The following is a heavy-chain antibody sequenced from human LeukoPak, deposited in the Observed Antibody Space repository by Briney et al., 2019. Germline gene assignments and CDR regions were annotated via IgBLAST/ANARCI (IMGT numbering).Heavy chain of an antibody. V-gene: IGHV1-18*01. CDR3: ARESDYYDSSGHYDY. CDR2: ISAYNGNT. J-gene: IGHJ4*02. D-gene: IGHD3-22*01. Sequence: ASVKVSCKASGYTFTSYGISWVRQAPGQGLEWMGWISAYNGNTNYAQKLQGRVTMTTDTSTSTAYMELRSLRSDDTTVYYCARESDYYDSSGHYDYWGQGTLVTVSS. CDR1: GYTFTSYG.